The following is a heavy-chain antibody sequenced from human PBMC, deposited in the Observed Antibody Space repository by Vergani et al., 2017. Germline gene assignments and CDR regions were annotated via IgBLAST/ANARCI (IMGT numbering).Heavy chain of an antibody. CDR1: GFTFSSYA. J-gene: IGHJ5*02. CDR2: ISYDGSNK. D-gene: IGHD4-17*01. CDR3: ARYQGDYGTREGDNWFDP. V-gene: IGHV3-30-3*01. Sequence: QVQLVESGGGVVQPGRSLRLSCAASGFTFSSYAMHWVRQAPGKGLEWVAVISYDGSNKYYADSVKGRFTISRDNSKNTLYLQMNSLRAEDTAVYYCARYQGDYGTREGDNWFDPWGQGTLVTVSS.